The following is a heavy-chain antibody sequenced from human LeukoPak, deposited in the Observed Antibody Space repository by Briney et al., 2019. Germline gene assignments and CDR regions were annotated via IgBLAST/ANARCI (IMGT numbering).Heavy chain of an antibody. CDR2: IKQDGSEK. V-gene: IGHV3-7*01. CDR1: GFIFEDYG. Sequence: GGSLRLSCAASGFIFEDYGMTWVRQAPGKGLEWVANIKQDGSEKYYVDSVKGRFTISRDNAKNSLYLQMNSLRAEDTAVYYCARDSLAASFDYWGQGTLVTVSS. CDR3: ARDSLAASFDY. D-gene: IGHD6-13*01. J-gene: IGHJ4*02.